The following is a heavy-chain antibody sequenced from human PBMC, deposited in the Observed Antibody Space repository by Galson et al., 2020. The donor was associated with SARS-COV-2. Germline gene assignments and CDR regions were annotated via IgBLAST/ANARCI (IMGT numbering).Heavy chain of an antibody. CDR3: ARDRWFGELSRFDY. Sequence: ASVKVSCKASGYTFTSYGISWVRQAPGQGLEWMGWISAYNGNTNYAQKLQGRVTMTTDTSTSTAYMELRSLRSDDTAVYYYARDRWFGELSRFDYWGQGTLVTVSS. V-gene: IGHV1-18*04. CDR1: GYTFTSYG. D-gene: IGHD3-10*01. CDR2: ISAYNGNT. J-gene: IGHJ4*02.